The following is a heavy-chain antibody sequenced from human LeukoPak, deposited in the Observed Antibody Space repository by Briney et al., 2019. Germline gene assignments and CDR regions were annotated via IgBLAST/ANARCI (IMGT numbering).Heavy chain of an antibody. J-gene: IGHJ4*02. Sequence: GGSLRLSCAASGFTFGSHAMSWVRQAPGKGLEWVSAISGRGGSTYYADSVKGRFTISRDNSKNTLYLQMHSLRAEDTAVYYCAKEESGDDSSGYYYDYFDYWGQGALVTVSS. V-gene: IGHV3-23*01. CDR3: AKEESGDDSSGYYYDYFDY. CDR2: ISGRGGST. D-gene: IGHD3-22*01. CDR1: GFTFGSHA.